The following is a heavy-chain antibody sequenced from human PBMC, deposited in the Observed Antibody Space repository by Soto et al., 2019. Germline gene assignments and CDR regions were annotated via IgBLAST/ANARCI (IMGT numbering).Heavy chain of an antibody. V-gene: IGHV3-30*18. D-gene: IGHD3-3*01. Sequence: QVQLVESGGGVVQPGRSLRLSCAASGFTFSSYGMHWVRQAPGKGLEWVAVISYDGSNKYYADSVKGRFTISRDNSKNTLYLQMNSLRAEDTAVYYCAKAPTLEWLLFALDDYWGQGTLVTVSS. CDR1: GFTFSSYG. CDR3: AKAPTLEWLLFALDDY. J-gene: IGHJ4*02. CDR2: ISYDGSNK.